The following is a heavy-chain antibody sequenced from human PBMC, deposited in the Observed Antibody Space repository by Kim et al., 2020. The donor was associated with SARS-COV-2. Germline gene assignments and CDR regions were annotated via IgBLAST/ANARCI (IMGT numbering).Heavy chain of an antibody. CDR1: GFRLSTYW. CDR3: ARLGPRQSYEI. Sequence: GGSLRLSCAASGFRLSTYWMSWVRQAPGKGLEWVANIKEDGRKIYYVDSVKGRFTISRDNAKNSLYLQINSLRAEDTAVYYCARLGPRQSYEIWGQGTMVTVS. D-gene: IGHD3-3*01. V-gene: IGHV3-7*03. J-gene: IGHJ3*02. CDR2: IKEDGRKI.